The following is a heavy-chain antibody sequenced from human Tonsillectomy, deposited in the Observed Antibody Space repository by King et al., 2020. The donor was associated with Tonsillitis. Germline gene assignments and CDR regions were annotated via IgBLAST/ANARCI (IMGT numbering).Heavy chain of an antibody. Sequence: LQLQESGPGLVKPSETLSLTCTVSGGSVSSGVYFWVWIRQPPGKGLEWIGCIYYSGSTYYNPSLRSRLTISVDTSKNQFSLKLTSVTAADTAVYYCARHFYRSPFDPWGQGTLVTVSS. V-gene: IGHV4-39*01. CDR1: GGSVSSGVYF. J-gene: IGHJ5*02. D-gene: IGHD2/OR15-2a*01. CDR2: IYYSGST. CDR3: ARHFYRSPFDP.